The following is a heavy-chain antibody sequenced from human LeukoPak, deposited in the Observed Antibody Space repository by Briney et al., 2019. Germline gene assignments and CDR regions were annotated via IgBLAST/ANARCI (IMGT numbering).Heavy chain of an antibody. CDR3: AKTSVWATVPTGTPFDS. CDR1: GFTFSSYS. D-gene: IGHD2-2*01. CDR2: ISSGSTYT. J-gene: IGHJ4*02. Sequence: GGSLRLSCTASGFTFSSYSMNWLRQAPGKGLEWVSSISSGSTYTYYADSVKGRFTISRDNAKNSLYLQMNSLRAEDTAVYSCAKTSVWATVPTGTPFDSWGQGILVTVSS. V-gene: IGHV3-21*01.